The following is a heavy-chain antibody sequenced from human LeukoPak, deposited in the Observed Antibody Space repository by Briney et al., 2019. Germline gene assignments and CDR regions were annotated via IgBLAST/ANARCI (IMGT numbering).Heavy chain of an antibody. Sequence: PSETLSLTCTVSGGSISSYYWSWIRQPPGKGLEWIGEINHSGSTNYNPSLKSRVTISVDTSKNQFSLKLSSVTAADTAVYYCARVVTIFGVVNHFDYWGQGTLVTVSS. CDR2: INHSGST. CDR3: ARVVTIFGVVNHFDY. D-gene: IGHD3-3*01. V-gene: IGHV4-34*01. J-gene: IGHJ4*02. CDR1: GGSISSYY.